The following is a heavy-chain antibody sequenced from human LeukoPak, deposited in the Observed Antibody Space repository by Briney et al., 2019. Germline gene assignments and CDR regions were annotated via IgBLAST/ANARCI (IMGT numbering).Heavy chain of an antibody. J-gene: IGHJ4*02. CDR1: GFTFSDYY. D-gene: IGHD3-22*01. Sequence: KAGGSLRLSCAASGFTFSDYYMSWIRQAPGKGLEWVSYISSSGSTIYYADSVKGRFTISRDNAKNSLYLQMNSLRAEDTAAYYCARSRYYDSSGYCDYWGQGTLVTVSS. CDR3: ARSRYYDSSGYCDY. V-gene: IGHV3-11*01. CDR2: ISSSGSTI.